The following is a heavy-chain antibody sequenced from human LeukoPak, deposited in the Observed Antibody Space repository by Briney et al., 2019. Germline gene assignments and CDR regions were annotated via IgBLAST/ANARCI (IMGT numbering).Heavy chain of an antibody. CDR3: ARPIYDILTGYQGLGAFDI. J-gene: IGHJ3*02. V-gene: IGHV4-59*08. Sequence: SETLSLTCTVSGGSISSYYWSWIRQPPGKGLEWIGYIYYSGSTNYNPSLKSRVTISVDTSKSQFSLKLSSVTAADTAVYYCARPIYDILTGYQGLGAFDIWGQGTMVTVSS. CDR1: GGSISSYY. D-gene: IGHD3-9*01. CDR2: IYYSGST.